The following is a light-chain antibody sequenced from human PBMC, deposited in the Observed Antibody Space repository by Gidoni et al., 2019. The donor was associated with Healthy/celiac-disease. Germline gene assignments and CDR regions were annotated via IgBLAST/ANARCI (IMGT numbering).Light chain of an antibody. J-gene: IGLJ2*01. Sequence: SPGQSITISCTETSSDVGGYNYVSWYQQHPGKAPKLMIYEVSNRPSGVSNRFSGSKSGNTASLTISGLQAEDEADYYCSSYTSSSTVVFGGGTKLTVL. V-gene: IGLV2-14*01. CDR3: SSYTSSSTVV. CDR2: EVS. CDR1: SSDVGGYNY.